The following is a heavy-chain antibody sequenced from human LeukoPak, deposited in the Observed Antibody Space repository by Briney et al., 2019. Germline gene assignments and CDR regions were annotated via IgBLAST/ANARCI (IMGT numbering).Heavy chain of an antibody. D-gene: IGHD1-26*01. CDR2: ISGSGGTT. Sequence: PGGSLRLSCAASGLTFSSYAMSWVRQAPGKGQEWVSTISGSGGTTYYADSVEGQFTISRDNSKNTVSLQMNSLRAEDTAIYYCAKSVSPGGYVGSLYFFDDWGQGTPVTVSS. CDR3: AKSVSPGGYVGSLYFFDD. V-gene: IGHV3-23*01. CDR1: GLTFSSYA. J-gene: IGHJ4*02.